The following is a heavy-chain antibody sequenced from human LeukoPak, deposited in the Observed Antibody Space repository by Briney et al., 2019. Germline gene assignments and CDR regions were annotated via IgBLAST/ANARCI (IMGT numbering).Heavy chain of an antibody. CDR3: AKLGGQPYRLFDY. CDR2: ISSTSAYI. J-gene: IGHJ4*02. CDR1: GFALKSYS. V-gene: IGHV3-21*04. D-gene: IGHD3-16*01. Sequence: GGSLRLSCAGSGFALKSYSLTWVRQAPGKGLEWVSSISSTSAYIHYADSVKGRFTISRDNVDNVVYLEMNSLGAEDTAVYYCAKLGGQPYRLFDYWGQGTLVTVSS.